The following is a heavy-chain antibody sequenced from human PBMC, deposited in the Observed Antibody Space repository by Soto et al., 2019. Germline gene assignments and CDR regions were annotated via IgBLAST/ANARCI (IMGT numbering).Heavy chain of an antibody. V-gene: IGHV3-11*06. Sequence: GSLRLTCAAYGFTVSDYYMSWIRQAPGKGLEWVSYISSTSTFTNYTDSVKGRFTISRDNAKNSLYLQMNSLRAEDTAVYYCAREPGHYASGTYYCHFDDWGQG. CDR2: ISSTSTFT. J-gene: IGHJ4*02. CDR1: GFTVSDYY. CDR3: AREPGHYASGTYYCHFDD. D-gene: IGHD3-10*01.